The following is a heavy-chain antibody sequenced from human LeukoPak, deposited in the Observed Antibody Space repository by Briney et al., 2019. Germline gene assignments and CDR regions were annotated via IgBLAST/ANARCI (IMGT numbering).Heavy chain of an antibody. V-gene: IGHV3-21*01. J-gene: IGHJ4*02. CDR2: ISASSNFI. D-gene: IGHD6-19*01. CDR3: ARDPGYSSGWFDY. Sequence: GGSLRLSCAASGFTFSSYSMNWVRQAPGKGLEWVSSISASSNFISYADSVKGRFTISRDNAKKSLYLQMNSVRAEDTAVYYCARDPGYSSGWFDYWGQGALVTVSS. CDR1: GFTFSSYS.